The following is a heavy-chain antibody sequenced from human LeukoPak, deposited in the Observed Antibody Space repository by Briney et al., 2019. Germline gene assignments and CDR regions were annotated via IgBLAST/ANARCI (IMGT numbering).Heavy chain of an antibody. CDR2: IIPIFGTA. Sequence: SVKVSCKASGGTFSSYAISWVRQAPGQGLEWMGGIIPIFGTANYAQKFQGRVTITADESTSTAYMELSSLRSEDTAVYYCARDPYYYDSSGYWDWXQXTLVTVSS. D-gene: IGHD3-22*01. J-gene: IGHJ4*02. CDR1: GGTFSSYA. CDR3: ARDPYYYDSSGYWD. V-gene: IGHV1-69*13.